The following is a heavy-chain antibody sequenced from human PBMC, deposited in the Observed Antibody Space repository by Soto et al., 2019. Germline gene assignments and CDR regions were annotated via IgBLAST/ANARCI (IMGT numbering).Heavy chain of an antibody. CDR3: AKDGYTYGSADF. J-gene: IGHJ4*02. D-gene: IGHD5-18*01. CDR2: ISSDGSNK. CDR1: GFTFSNYG. V-gene: IGHV3-30*18. Sequence: QVQLVESGGGVVQPGRSLRLSCAASGFTFSNYGMHWVRQAPGKGLEWVALISSDGSNKYYADSVKGRFTISRDNSKNTLYLPMNSLRAEDTAGYYCAKDGYTYGSADFWGQGTLVTVSS.